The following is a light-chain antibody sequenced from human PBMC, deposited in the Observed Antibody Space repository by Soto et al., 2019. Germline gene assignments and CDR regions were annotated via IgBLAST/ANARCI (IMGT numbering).Light chain of an antibody. CDR2: AAS. J-gene: IGKJ1*01. CDR1: QGISSY. CDR3: QKYNSYTWT. V-gene: IGKV1-9*01. Sequence: DVHLTQSPSFLSASLGDSVTITCRASQGISSYLAWYQQKPGKAPKLLIYAASTLQSGVPSRLSGSGSGTELTLTISRLQPDDFATYYCQKYNSYTWTCGQGTKVDIK.